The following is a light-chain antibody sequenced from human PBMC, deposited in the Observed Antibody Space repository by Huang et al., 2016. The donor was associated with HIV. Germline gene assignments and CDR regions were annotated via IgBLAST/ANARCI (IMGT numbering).Light chain of an antibody. J-gene: IGKJ4*01. CDR2: AAS. CDR3: QQSYSTPLT. Sequence: DIQMTQSPSSLSASVGDRVTITCRASQSISSYLTWYKQKPEKAPKLLIYAASSLQSGVPSRFSGSGSGTDFTLTVSNLQPEDFAAYYCQQSYSTPLTFGRGTKVEIK. V-gene: IGKV1-39*01. CDR1: QSISSY.